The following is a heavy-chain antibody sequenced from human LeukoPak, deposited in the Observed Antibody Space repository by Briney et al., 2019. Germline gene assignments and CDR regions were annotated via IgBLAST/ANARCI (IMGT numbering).Heavy chain of an antibody. V-gene: IGHV3-13*01. CDR2: IGTVADT. D-gene: IGHD3-16*01. CDR1: GFYSNDYD. CDR3: ARGWGGNGRSWGALDL. J-gene: IGHJ5*02. Sequence: GGSLRLSCAASGFYSNDYDMRWVRQAAGKRLEWVSGIGTVADTFYPDSVKGRFTISRENAKNSVYLQINSLRPGATAIYYCARGWGGNGRSWGALDLWGQGILVTVSS.